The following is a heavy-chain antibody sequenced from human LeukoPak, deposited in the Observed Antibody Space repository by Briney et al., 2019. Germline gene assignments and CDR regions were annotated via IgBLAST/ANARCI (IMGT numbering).Heavy chain of an antibody. V-gene: IGHV3-64*01. CDR3: ARKMGRYYFDY. D-gene: IGHD3-10*01. J-gene: IGHJ4*02. Sequence: SGGSLRLSCAASGFTFSSYAMHWVRQAPGKGLEYVSAISSNGGGTYYANSVKGRFTISRDNAKNSLYLQMNSLRAEDTAVYYCARKMGRYYFDYWGQGTLVTVSS. CDR2: ISSNGGGT. CDR1: GFTFSSYA.